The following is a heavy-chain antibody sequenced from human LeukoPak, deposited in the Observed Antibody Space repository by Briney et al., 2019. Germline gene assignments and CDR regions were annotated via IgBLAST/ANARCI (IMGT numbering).Heavy chain of an antibody. CDR1: GFTFSSYA. Sequence: GGSLRLSCAASGFTFSSYAMSWVRQAPGKGLEWVSSISAYGGSTFYSDSVKGRFISSRDNSKKTLDLQMNSLRAEDTAVYYCAKGSDGYCGGDCAFDYWGQGTLVTVPS. D-gene: IGHD2-21*02. CDR3: AKGSDGYCGGDCAFDY. J-gene: IGHJ4*02. V-gene: IGHV3-23*01. CDR2: ISAYGGST.